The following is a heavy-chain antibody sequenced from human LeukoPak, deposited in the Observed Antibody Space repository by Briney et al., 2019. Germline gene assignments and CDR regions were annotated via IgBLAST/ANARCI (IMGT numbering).Heavy chain of an antibody. V-gene: IGHV3-21*01. Sequence: GGSLRLSCAASGFTFSSYSMNWVRQAPGKGLEWVSSISSSSSYIYYADSVKGRFTISRDNAKNSLYLQMNSLRAEDTAVYCCARDVGFIAAAGTFNYWGQGTLVTVSS. CDR2: ISSSSSYI. CDR1: GFTFSSYS. J-gene: IGHJ4*02. CDR3: ARDVGFIAAAGTFNY. D-gene: IGHD6-13*01.